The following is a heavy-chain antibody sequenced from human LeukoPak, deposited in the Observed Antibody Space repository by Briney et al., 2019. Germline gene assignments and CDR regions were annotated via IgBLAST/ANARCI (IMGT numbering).Heavy chain of an antibody. CDR3: ARDYSSTSNWELDY. V-gene: IGHV1-2*06. CDR2: INSNTGVT. CDR1: GYTFIHYF. Sequence: GATVKVSCKASGYTFIHYFIHWVRQAPGQGLEWMGRINSNTGVTEYTQKFQGRVTMTRDTSITTVYMELGSLTSDDSAVYYCARDYSSTSNWELDYWGQGTLVTVSS. D-gene: IGHD7-27*01. J-gene: IGHJ4*02.